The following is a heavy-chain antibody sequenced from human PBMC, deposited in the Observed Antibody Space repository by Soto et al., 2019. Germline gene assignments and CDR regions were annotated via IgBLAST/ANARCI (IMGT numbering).Heavy chain of an antibody. CDR2: ITSKRYGGTT. J-gene: IGHJ4*02. CDR3: ARRYGGNFDY. D-gene: IGHD3-16*01. CDR1: GFIFGDYA. Sequence: GGSLRLSCTPSGFIFGDYAITWFRQAPGKGLECVGFITSKRYGGTTEYAASVKGRFTISRDDSKSIAYLQMNSLKTEDTAMYYCARRYGGNFDYWGQGTLVTVSS. V-gene: IGHV3-49*03.